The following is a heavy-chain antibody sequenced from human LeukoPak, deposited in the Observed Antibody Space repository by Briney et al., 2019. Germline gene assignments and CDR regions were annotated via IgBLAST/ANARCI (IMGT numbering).Heavy chain of an antibody. CDR2: IIPIFGTA. CDR1: GGTFSSYA. D-gene: IGHD6-19*01. CDR3: ARDVGIAVAGRNWFDP. J-gene: IGHJ5*02. Sequence: SAKVSCKASGGTFSSYAISWVRQAPGQGLEWMGGIIPIFGTANYAQKFQGRVTITADESTSTAYMELSRLRSEDTAVYYCARDVGIAVAGRNWFDPWGQGTLVTVSS. V-gene: IGHV1-69*01.